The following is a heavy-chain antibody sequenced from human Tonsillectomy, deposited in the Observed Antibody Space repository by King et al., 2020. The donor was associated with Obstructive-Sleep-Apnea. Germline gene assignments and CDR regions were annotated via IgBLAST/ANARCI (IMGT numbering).Heavy chain of an antibody. CDR2: IIISGGST. V-gene: IGHV3-23*04. J-gene: IGHJ4*02. D-gene: IGHD3-10*01. CDR3: AKGISFTMVRGVMRSYYFDY. Sequence: VQLVESGGGLVQPGGSLRLSCAASGFTFSSYAMNWVRQAPGKGLEWVSTIIISGGSTDYADSVRGRFTISRDNSKNTLYLKMNTLRAEDTAVYYCAKGISFTMVRGVMRSYYFDYWGQGTLVTVSS. CDR1: GFTFSSYA.